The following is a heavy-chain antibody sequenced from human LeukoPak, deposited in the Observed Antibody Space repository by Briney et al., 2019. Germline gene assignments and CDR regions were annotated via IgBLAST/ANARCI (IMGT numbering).Heavy chain of an antibody. V-gene: IGHV3-21*04. J-gene: IGHJ4*02. CDR2: IISSSSYI. CDR1: GFTFISYS. CDR3: ATAPRMAAAASTTAY. D-gene: IGHD6-13*01. Sequence: GSLRLSCSASGFTFISYSRNWVRQAPGKGREGVASIISSSSYIYYSDEVKGRCTISRDNAKNSLYLQMNRLRAEQTAVYYCATAPRMAAAASTTAYWGQGTLVTVSS.